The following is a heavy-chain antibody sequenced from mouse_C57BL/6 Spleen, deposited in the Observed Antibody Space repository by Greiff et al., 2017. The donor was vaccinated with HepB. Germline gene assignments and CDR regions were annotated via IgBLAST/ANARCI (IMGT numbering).Heavy chain of an antibody. CDR3: ARLYSNFSDY. D-gene: IGHD2-5*01. CDR2: ISSGSSTI. V-gene: IGHV5-17*01. J-gene: IGHJ2*01. Sequence: DVQLVESGGGLVKPGGSLTLSCAASGFTISDYGMRWVRQPPEKGLVWVAYISSGSSTIYYADTVKCRFTISRDNPKNTLFLQMTSLRSEDTTIEYCARLYSNFSDYWGQGTTHPGS. CDR1: GFTISDYG.